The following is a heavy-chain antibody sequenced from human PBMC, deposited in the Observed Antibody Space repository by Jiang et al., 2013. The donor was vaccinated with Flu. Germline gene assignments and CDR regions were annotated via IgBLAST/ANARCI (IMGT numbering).Heavy chain of an antibody. V-gene: IGHV4-39*01. J-gene: IGHJ3*02. CDR2: IYYTGST. D-gene: IGHD5-24*01. CDR3: ARHPRRRDGSNDAFDI. Sequence: GLVKPSETLSLTCTVSGGSVGGSSYYWGWIRQPPGKGLEWIARIYYTGSTYYSPSLKSRVTISVDTSKNQFSLKLSSVTAADTAVYYCARHPRRRDGSNDAFDIWGQGTMVIVSS. CDR1: GGSVGGSSYY.